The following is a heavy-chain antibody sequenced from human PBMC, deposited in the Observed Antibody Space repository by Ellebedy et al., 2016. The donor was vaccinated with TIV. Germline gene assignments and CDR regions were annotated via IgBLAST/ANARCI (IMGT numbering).Heavy chain of an antibody. CDR2: ISSTGSRT. V-gene: IGHV3-23*01. J-gene: IGHJ4*02. D-gene: IGHD3-22*01. CDR3: AKGRGGGSDTSAPRYYFDY. CDR1: GFTFSSYA. Sequence: ESLKISCVASGFTFSSYAMSWVRQAPGKGLEWVSTISSTGSRTYYADSVEGRFIISRDNSKKTLYLQMNSLRAEDTAVYYCAKGRGGGSDTSAPRYYFDYWGLGTLVTVSS.